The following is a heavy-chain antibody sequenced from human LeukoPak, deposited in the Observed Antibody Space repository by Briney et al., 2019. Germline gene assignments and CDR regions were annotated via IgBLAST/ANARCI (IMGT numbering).Heavy chain of an antibody. CDR1: GYSIRSGSY. V-gene: IGHV4-38-2*01. CDR3: ASPSKLVISRGGFDI. J-gene: IGHJ3*02. Sequence: SETLSLTCDVSGYSIRSGSYWGWIRQPPGKGLEWIGSIYFSETKYNPSLKSRITISGDTSKNQFSLKLSSVTAADTAVYYCASPSKLVISRGGFDIWGQGTMVTVSA. CDR2: IYFSET. D-gene: IGHD3-22*01.